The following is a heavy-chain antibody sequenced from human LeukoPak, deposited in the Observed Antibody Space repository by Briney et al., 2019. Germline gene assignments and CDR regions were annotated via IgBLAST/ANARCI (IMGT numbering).Heavy chain of an antibody. CDR1: GFTFSSYG. CDR3: AKETQQLARGFDY. Sequence: GGSLRLSCAASGFTFSSYGMHWVRQAPGKGLDWVAVISYDGSNKYYADSVKGRFTISRDNSKNTLYLQMNSLRAEDPAVYYCAKETQQLARGFDYWGQGTLVTVSS. J-gene: IGHJ4*02. V-gene: IGHV3-30*18. CDR2: ISYDGSNK. D-gene: IGHD6-13*01.